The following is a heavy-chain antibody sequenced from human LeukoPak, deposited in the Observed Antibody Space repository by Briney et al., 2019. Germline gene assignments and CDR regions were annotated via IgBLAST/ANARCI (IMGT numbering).Heavy chain of an antibody. CDR3: GRGGGGNGSGWSTTDY. Sequence: GGSLRLSCVGSGFTFSSYWMSWVRQAPGKGLEWVANINQDGSEKYDVDSAKGRFTISRENAKNSLYLQMNSLGVEDTALYYWGRGGGGNGSGWSTTDYWGQGTLVTISS. D-gene: IGHD6-19*01. V-gene: IGHV3-7*01. CDR2: INQDGSEK. CDR1: GFTFSSYW. J-gene: IGHJ4*02.